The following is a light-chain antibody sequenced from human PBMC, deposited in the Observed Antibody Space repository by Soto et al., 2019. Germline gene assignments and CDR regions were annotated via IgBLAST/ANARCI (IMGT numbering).Light chain of an antibody. CDR1: QDISNY. V-gene: IGKV1-33*01. CDR2: DAS. CDR3: QQYDKLPST. J-gene: IGKJ2*01. Sequence: DIQMTQSPSSLSASVGDRVTITCLPSQDISNYLNWYQQRPGKAPKLLIYDASNLETGVPSRFSGSGSGTDFTFTISSLQPEDIATYYCQQYDKLPSTFGQGTKLEIK.